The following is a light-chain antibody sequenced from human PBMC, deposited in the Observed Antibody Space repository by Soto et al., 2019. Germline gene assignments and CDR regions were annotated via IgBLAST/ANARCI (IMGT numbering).Light chain of an antibody. CDR3: QQYHEWPLT. J-gene: IGKJ4*01. CDR1: QNIGSQ. V-gene: IGKV3D-15*01. Sequence: EIVMTQSPATLSVSPGERATLSCRASQNIGSQLGWYQQKPGQTPRLLIYGASTRATGISGRFSGSGSGTAFTLTISNLQSEDVSVYYCQQYHEWPLTFGGGTKVEIK. CDR2: GAS.